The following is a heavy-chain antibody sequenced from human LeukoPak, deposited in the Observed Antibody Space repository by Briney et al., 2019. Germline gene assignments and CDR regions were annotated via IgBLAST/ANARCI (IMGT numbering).Heavy chain of an antibody. Sequence: SETLSLTCAVYGGSFSGYYWCWIRQPPGKGLEWIGEINHSGSTNYNPSLKSRVTISVDTYKNQFSLKLSSVTAADTAVYYCAVTTVVTSIYWFDPWGQGTLVTVSS. CDR1: GGSFSGYY. V-gene: IGHV4-34*01. CDR3: AVTTVVTSIYWFDP. CDR2: INHSGST. J-gene: IGHJ5*02. D-gene: IGHD4-23*01.